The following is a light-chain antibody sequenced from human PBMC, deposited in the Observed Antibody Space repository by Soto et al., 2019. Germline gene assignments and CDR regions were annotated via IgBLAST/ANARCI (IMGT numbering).Light chain of an antibody. Sequence: DIQMTQSPSSLSASVGDRVTITCRASQSISNFLNWYQQKPGKAPKLLIYAASSFQSGVPSRFSGSGSGTEFTLTISSLQSEDFAVYYCQQYNNWPPWTFGQGTKVEIK. V-gene: IGKV1-39*01. CDR1: QSISNF. CDR3: QQYNNWPPWT. J-gene: IGKJ1*01. CDR2: AAS.